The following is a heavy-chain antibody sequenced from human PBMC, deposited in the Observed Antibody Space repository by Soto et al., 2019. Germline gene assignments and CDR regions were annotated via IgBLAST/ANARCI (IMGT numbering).Heavy chain of an antibody. Sequence: PGGSLRLSCAVSGCPFNNYAMSWVRQAPGKGLEWVSTISGSGDSTYYADSMKGRFTISRDNSKNTLYLQVNSLRVEDTAVYYCAILGPFDYWGQGTLVTVSS. J-gene: IGHJ4*02. V-gene: IGHV3-23*01. CDR2: ISGSGDST. CDR3: AILGPFDY. CDR1: GCPFNNYA.